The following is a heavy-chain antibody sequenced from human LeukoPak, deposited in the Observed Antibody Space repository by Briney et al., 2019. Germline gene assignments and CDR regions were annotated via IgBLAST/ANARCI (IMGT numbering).Heavy chain of an antibody. J-gene: IGHJ2*01. CDR1: EFTFSTFW. Sequence: GGSLRLSCSASEFTFSTFWMSWGRQAPGKGPQWVANIKQDGSEKYYVDSLKGRFTISRDNAETSLHLQMNSLRADDTAVYYCARGGNHGDYWYFDLWGRGTLVTVSS. V-gene: IGHV3-7*01. CDR2: IKQDGSEK. CDR3: ARGGNHGDYWYFDL. D-gene: IGHD4-17*01.